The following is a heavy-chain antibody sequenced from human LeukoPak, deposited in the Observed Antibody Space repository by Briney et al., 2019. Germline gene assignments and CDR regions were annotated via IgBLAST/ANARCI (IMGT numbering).Heavy chain of an antibody. CDR1: GYTFTSYG. V-gene: IGHV1-18*01. J-gene: IGHJ4*02. D-gene: IGHD3-22*01. CDR2: ISAYNGNT. CDR3: ACDYYDSSGYMTDY. Sequence: GASVKVSRKASGYTFTSYGISWVRQAPGQGLEWMGWISAYNGNTNYAQKLQGRVTMTTDTSTSTAYTELRSLRSDDTAVYYCACDYYDSSGYMTDYGDQGTLVTVSS.